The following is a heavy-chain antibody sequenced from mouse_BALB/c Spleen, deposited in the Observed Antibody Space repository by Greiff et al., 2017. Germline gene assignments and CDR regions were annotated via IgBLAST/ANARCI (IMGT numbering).Heavy chain of an antibody. CDR2: ISSGGSYT. V-gene: IGHV5-6*01. CDR1: GFTFSSYG. J-gene: IGHJ1*01. D-gene: IGHD2-3*01. Sequence: EVKLVESGGDLVKPGGSLKLSCAASGFTFSSYGMSWVRQTPDKRLEWVATISSGGSYTYYPDSVKGRFTISRDNAKNTLYLQMSSLKSEDTAMYYCARLRIYDGYFWYFDVWGAGTTVTVSS. CDR3: ARLRIYDGYFWYFDV.